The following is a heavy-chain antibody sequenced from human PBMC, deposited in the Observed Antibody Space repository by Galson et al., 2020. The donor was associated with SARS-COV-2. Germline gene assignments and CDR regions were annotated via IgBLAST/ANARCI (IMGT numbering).Heavy chain of an antibody. CDR3: ARSCSTTCFQTDGMDV. Sequence: ASVKVSCKASGYTFTGYYLHWVRQAPGQGLEWMGWINPNSGGTNYAQKFQGRVTMTGDTSISTAYMELSSLRSDDTAVYFCARSCSTTCFQTDGMDVWGQGTTVTVSS. J-gene: IGHJ6*02. CDR2: INPNSGGT. D-gene: IGHD2-2*01. V-gene: IGHV1-2*02. CDR1: GYTFTGYY.